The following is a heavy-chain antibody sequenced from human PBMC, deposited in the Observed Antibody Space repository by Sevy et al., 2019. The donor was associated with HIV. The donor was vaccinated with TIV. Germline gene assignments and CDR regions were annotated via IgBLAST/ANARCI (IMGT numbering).Heavy chain of an antibody. CDR1: GFTFSDYY. J-gene: IGHJ4*02. V-gene: IGHV3-11*01. D-gene: IGHD5-18*01. CDR2: ISSGGRTI. CDR3: ARLRYNYGPYYFDL. Sequence: GGSLRLSCAASGFTFSDYYMSWIRQAPGKGLEWISYISSGGRTISYADSVKGRFTMSRDNAKNSLFLQMNSLIAEDTAFYYCARLRYNYGPYYFDLWGQGTLVTVSS.